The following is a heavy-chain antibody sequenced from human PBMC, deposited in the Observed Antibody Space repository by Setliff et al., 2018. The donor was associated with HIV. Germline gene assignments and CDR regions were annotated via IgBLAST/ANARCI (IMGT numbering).Heavy chain of an antibody. J-gene: IGHJ4*02. Sequence: PGGSLRLSCEVSGFTVSNNYMTWVRQAPGKGLEWVSYISSSGSTIYYADSVKGRFTISRDNSKTMVFLRINSLRPEDSAMYYCVRGETYAHWPKGDYWGQGTLVTVSS. V-gene: IGHV3-48*01. CDR2: ISSSGSTI. CDR1: GFTVSNNY. D-gene: IGHD3-16*01. CDR3: VRGETYAHWPKGDY.